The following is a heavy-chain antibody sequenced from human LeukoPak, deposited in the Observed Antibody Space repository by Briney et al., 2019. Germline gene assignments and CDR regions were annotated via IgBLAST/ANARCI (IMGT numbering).Heavy chain of an antibody. J-gene: IGHJ4*02. CDR2: IYYSGIT. CDR3: ARDMTGSYDY. Sequence: PSETLSLTCTVSGGSISSSSYYWGWIRQPPGKGLEWIGSIYYSGITYYSPSLKSRVTISIDTSKNQFSLKLSSVTAADTAIYYCARDMTGSYDYWGQGTLVTVSS. V-gene: IGHV4-39*07. D-gene: IGHD1-26*01. CDR1: GGSISSSSYY.